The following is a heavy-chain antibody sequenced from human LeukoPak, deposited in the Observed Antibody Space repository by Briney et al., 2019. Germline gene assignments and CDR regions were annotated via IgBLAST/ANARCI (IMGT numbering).Heavy chain of an antibody. D-gene: IGHD1-14*01. CDR2: IIPILGIA. CDR1: GGTFSSYA. J-gene: IGHJ4*02. Sequence: SVKVSCKASGGTFSSYAISWVRQAPGQGLEWMGRIIPILGIANYAQKFQGRVTITADKSTSTAYMELSSLRSEDTAVYYCARLPSYPEPRGDWGQGTLVTVSS. V-gene: IGHV1-69*04. CDR3: ARLPSYPEPRGD.